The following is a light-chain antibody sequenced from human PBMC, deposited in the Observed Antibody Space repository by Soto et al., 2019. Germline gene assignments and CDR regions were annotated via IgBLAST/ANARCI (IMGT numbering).Light chain of an antibody. CDR3: SSYAGSNNPYV. Sequence: QSALTQPASVSGSPGQSITVSCTGTSSDVGGYKYVSWYQHHPGRAPKLMIYEVTKRPLGVPDRFSGSKSGNTASLTVSGLQAEDEADYYCSSYAGSNNPYVFGTGTKVTVL. CDR1: SSDVGGYKY. J-gene: IGLJ1*01. V-gene: IGLV2-8*01. CDR2: EVT.